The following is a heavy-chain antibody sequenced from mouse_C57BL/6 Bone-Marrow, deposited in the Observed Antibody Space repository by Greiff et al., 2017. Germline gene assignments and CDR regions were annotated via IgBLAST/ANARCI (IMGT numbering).Heavy chain of an antibody. D-gene: IGHD1-1*01. J-gene: IGHJ1*03. CDR2: IDPSDSET. CDR3: ARPNTTVVSSCTD. Sequence: QVQLQQSGAELVRPGSSVKLSCKASGYTFTSYWMHWVKQRPIQGLEWIGNIDPSDSETHYHQKFKDTATLTVDNSSSTAYMQLSSLTSEDSADNYCARPNTTVVSSCTDWGTGTTVTVSA. V-gene: IGHV1-52*01. CDR1: GYTFTSYW.